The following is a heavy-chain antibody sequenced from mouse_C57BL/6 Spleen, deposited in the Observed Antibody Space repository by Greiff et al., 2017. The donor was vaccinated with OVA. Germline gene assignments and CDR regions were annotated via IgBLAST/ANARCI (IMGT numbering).Heavy chain of an antibody. V-gene: IGHV2-6-1*01. Sequence: QVQLKESGPGLVAPSQSLSITCTVSGFSLTSYGVHWVRQPPGKGLEWLVVIWSDGSTTYNSALKSSLSISKDNSKSQVFLKMNSLQTDDTTMYYGDRQGSPDYCAMDYWGQGTSVTVSS. CDR3: DRQGSPDYCAMDY. CDR2: IWSDGST. D-gene: IGHD1-1*01. CDR1: GFSLTSYG. J-gene: IGHJ4*01.